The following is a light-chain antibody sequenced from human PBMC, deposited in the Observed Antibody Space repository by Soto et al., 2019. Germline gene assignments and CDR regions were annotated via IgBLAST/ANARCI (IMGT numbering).Light chain of an antibody. CDR3: CSYAGDSALI. V-gene: IGLV2-23*01. CDR1: RSDVGSYNF. Sequence: QSALTQPASVSGSPGQSITISCTGSRSDVGSYNFVSWYHLLPGKAPRLIIFEADKRPSGVSSRFSGSKSGYTASLTISGLQAEDEADYLCCSYAGDSALIFGGGTKVTVL. J-gene: IGLJ2*01. CDR2: EAD.